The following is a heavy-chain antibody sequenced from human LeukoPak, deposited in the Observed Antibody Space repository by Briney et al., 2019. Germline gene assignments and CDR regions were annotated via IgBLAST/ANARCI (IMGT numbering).Heavy chain of an antibody. Sequence: PGGSLRLSCAASGFTVSSNYMSWARQPPGKGLEWASVIYSGGSTYYADSVKGRFTISRDNSKNTLYLQMNSLRAEDTAVYYCARAGSRYYDSSGPVDYWGQGTLVTVSS. J-gene: IGHJ4*02. CDR2: IYSGGST. CDR3: ARAGSRYYDSSGPVDY. V-gene: IGHV3-53*01. CDR1: GFTVSSNY. D-gene: IGHD3-22*01.